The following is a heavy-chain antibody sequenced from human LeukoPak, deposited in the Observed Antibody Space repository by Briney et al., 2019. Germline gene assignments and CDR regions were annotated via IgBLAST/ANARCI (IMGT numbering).Heavy chain of an antibody. Sequence: PGGSLRLSCAASGFTFSSYEMNWVRQAPGKGLEWVSYISSSSSYIYYADSVKGRFTISRDNAKNSLYLQMNSLRAEDTAVYYCARDRGAAGMAASAEYFQHWGQGTLVTVSS. V-gene: IGHV3-21*05. J-gene: IGHJ1*01. CDR2: ISSSSSYI. CDR3: ARDRGAAGMAASAEYFQH. CDR1: GFTFSSYE. D-gene: IGHD6-13*01.